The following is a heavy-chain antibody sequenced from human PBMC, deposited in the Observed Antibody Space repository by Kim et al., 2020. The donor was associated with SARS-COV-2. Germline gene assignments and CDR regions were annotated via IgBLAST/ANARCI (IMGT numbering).Heavy chain of an antibody. CDR2: IIPILGIA. CDR1: GGTFSSYA. CDR3: ARDGTLPVGILHRGYYFDY. V-gene: IGHV1-69*04. D-gene: IGHD1-26*01. Sequence: SVKVSCKASGGTFSSYAISWVRQAPGQGLEWMGRIIPILGIANYAQKFQGRVTITADKSTSTAYMELSSLRSEDTAVYYCARDGTLPVGILHRGYYFDYWGQGTLVTVSS. J-gene: IGHJ4*02.